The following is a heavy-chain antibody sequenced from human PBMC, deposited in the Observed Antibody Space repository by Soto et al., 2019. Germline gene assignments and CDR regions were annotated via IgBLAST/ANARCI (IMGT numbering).Heavy chain of an antibody. Sequence: QVQLVQSGAEVKKPGASVKVSCKASGYSFTDYGFTWVRQAPGQGLEWMGWVNTYKGNPNYAQKFHGRFTTTTDTSTSTAYMELRGLRSDDTALYYCARERGNSMYFDYWRQGTLVTVSS. CDR2: VNTYKGNP. V-gene: IGHV1-18*01. CDR3: ARERGNSMYFDY. D-gene: IGHD1-7*01. J-gene: IGHJ4*02. CDR1: GYSFTDYG.